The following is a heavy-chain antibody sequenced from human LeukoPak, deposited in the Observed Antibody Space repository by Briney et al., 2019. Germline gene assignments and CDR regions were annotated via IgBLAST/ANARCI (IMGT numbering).Heavy chain of an antibody. CDR1: GFTFSSYA. D-gene: IGHD2-2*01. CDR2: ISSSGGST. J-gene: IGHJ4*02. CDR3: AGRGYCSSTSCYSFDY. Sequence: GSLRLSCAASGFTFSSYAMSWVRQAPGKGLEWVSAISSSGGSTYYADSVKGRFTISRDNSKNTLYLQMNSLRAEDTAVYYCAGRGYCSSTSCYSFDYWGQGTLVTVSS. V-gene: IGHV3-23*01.